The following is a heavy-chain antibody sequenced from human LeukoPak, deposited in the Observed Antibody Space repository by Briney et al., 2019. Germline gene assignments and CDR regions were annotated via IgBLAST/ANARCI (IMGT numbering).Heavy chain of an antibody. CDR1: GGSFSGYY. Sequence: PSETLSLTCAVYGGSFSGYYWSWIRQPPGKGLEWIGEINHSGSTNYNPSLKSRVTISVDTSKNQFSLKLSSVTAADTAVYYCASLNTSGYAFDIWDQGTMVTVSS. D-gene: IGHD3-3*01. J-gene: IGHJ3*02. CDR2: INHSGST. V-gene: IGHV4-34*01. CDR3: ASLNTSGYAFDI.